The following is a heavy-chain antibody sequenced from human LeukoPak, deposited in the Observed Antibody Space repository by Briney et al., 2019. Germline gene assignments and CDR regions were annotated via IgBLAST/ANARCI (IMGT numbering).Heavy chain of an antibody. CDR2: ISPSGGST. CDR3: ARAPGDPTYGMDV. CDR1: GYTFTSYY. D-gene: IGHD7-27*01. V-gene: IGHV1-46*01. J-gene: IGHJ6*02. Sequence: GASVKVSCKASGYTFTSYYMHWVRQAPGQGLEWMGIISPSGGSTSYAQKFQGRVTMTRDTSTSTVYMELSSLRSEDTAVYYCARAPGDPTYGMDVWGQGTTVTVSS.